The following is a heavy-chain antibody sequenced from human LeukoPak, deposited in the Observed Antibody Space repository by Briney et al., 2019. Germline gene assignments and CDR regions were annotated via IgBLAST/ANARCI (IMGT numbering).Heavy chain of an antibody. V-gene: IGHV1-3*01. J-gene: IGHJ4*02. CDR3: ARVHYDILTGYYIKQVGGYFDY. D-gene: IGHD3-9*01. CDR1: GYTFTSYA. Sequence: ASVKVSCKASGYTFTSYAMHWVRQAPGQRLEWMGWINAGNGNTKYSQKFQGRVTITRDTSPSTAYMELSSLRSEDTAVYYCARVHYDILTGYYIKQVGGYFDYWGQGTLVTVSS. CDR2: INAGNGNT.